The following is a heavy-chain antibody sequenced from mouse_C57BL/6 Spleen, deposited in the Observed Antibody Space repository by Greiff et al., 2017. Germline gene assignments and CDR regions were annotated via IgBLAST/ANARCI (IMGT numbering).Heavy chain of an antibody. CDR2: INPNNGGT. Sequence: EVQLQQSGPELVKPGASVKISCKASGYTFTDYYMNWVKQSNGKSLEWIGDINPNNGGTSYNQKFKGKATLTVDKSSSTAYMELRSLTSEDSAVYYCARRGYSFDYWGQGTTLTVSS. CDR3: ARRGYSFDY. CDR1: GYTFTDYY. V-gene: IGHV1-26*01. J-gene: IGHJ2*01.